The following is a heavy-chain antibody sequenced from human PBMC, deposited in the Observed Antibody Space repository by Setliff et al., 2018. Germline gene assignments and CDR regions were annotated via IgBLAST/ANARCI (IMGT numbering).Heavy chain of an antibody. Sequence: SETLSLTCNVSGCSISCYSWSWIRQAPGKGLEWIGYLYYSGKTNYNPSLKSRVTISGDTSQNYFSLKLTSVTEADTAVYYCARGPPGYYYYMNVWGQGTTVTVSS. CDR3: ARGPPGYYYYMNV. CDR2: LYYSGKT. J-gene: IGHJ6*03. V-gene: IGHV4-59*01. CDR1: GCSISCYS.